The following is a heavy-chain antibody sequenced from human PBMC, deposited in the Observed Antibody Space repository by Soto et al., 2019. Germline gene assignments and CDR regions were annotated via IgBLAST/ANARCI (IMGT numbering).Heavy chain of an antibody. D-gene: IGHD5-12*01. V-gene: IGHV3-23*01. J-gene: IGHJ4*02. Sequence: EVQLLESGGGLVQPGGSLRLSCAASGFTFSSYAMSWVRQAPGKGLEWVSSITGSAGSTYYADSVKGRFTISRDNSKNTLYLQMKRLRAEDTAVYYCAKDRNRWLRFDLGYWGQGTLVTVSS. CDR3: AKDRNRWLRFDLGY. CDR1: GFTFSSYA. CDR2: ITGSAGST.